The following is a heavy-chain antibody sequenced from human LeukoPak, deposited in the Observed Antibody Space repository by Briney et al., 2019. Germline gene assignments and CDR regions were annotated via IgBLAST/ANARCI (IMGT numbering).Heavy chain of an antibody. CDR2: IIPIFGTA. CDR1: GGTFSSYA. V-gene: IGHV1-69*13. J-gene: IGHJ4*02. Sequence: GASVKVSCKASGGTFSSYAISWVRQAPGQGLEWMGGIIPIFGTANYAQKFQGRVTITADESTSTAYMELSSLRSEDTAVYYCARESGDPHRFDYWGQGTLVTVSS. CDR3: ARESGDPHRFDY. D-gene: IGHD1-26*01.